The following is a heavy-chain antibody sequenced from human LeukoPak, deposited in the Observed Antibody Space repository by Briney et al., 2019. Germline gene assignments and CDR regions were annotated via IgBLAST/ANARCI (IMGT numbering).Heavy chain of an antibody. V-gene: IGHV1-2*02. CDR3: ARGDYVWGSYRYRVDY. CDR1: GYTFTGYH. Sequence: ASVKVSCKASGYTFTGYHMHWVRQAPGQGLEWMGWINPNSGGTNYAQKFQGRVTMTRDTSISTAYMELSRLRSDDTAVYYCARGDYVWGSYRYRVDYWGQGTLVTVSS. D-gene: IGHD3-16*02. J-gene: IGHJ4*02. CDR2: INPNSGGT.